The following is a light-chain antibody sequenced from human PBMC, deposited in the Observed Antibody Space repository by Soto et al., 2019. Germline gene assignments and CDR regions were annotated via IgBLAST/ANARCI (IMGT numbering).Light chain of an antibody. Sequence: GLTQSQATLSLSPGERVTLSCRASQSVNNDLAWYQQKPGQAPRLLIYDASKRATGIPARFSGSGSGTDFTLTISRLEPDDSAVYYCQQYGSSPRTFGPGTKVDI. J-gene: IGKJ1*01. CDR2: DAS. CDR1: QSVNND. V-gene: IGKV3-11*01. CDR3: QQYGSSPRT.